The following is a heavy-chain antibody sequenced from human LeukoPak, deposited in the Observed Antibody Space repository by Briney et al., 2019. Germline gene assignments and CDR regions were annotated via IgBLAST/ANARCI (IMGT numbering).Heavy chain of an antibody. CDR2: ISGSGGST. V-gene: IGHV3-23*01. J-gene: IGHJ1*01. CDR1: GLTFSSYA. Sequence: PGGSLRLSCAASGLTFSSYAMSWVRQAPGKGLEWVSAISGSGGSTHYADSVKGRFTISRDNSKNTLYLQMNSLRAEDTAVYYCAKEPYCSSTSCYHEYFQHWGQGTLVTVSS. D-gene: IGHD2-2*01. CDR3: AKEPYCSSTSCYHEYFQH.